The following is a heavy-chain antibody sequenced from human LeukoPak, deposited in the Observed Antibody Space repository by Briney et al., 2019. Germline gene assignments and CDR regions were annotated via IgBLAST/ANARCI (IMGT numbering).Heavy chain of an antibody. V-gene: IGHV3-48*01. CDR2: ISGRSTTI. Sequence: GGSLTLSCAASGFTFSTHSMSWVSPTPGKGMEWLLYISGRSTTIFYADSVKGPFSISKDNVKNLLFLQMNSLTADDTAVYFCARDLITTITFDNWGQGTLVTVSS. D-gene: IGHD1-1*01. CDR1: GFTFSTHS. J-gene: IGHJ4*02. CDR3: ARDLITTITFDN.